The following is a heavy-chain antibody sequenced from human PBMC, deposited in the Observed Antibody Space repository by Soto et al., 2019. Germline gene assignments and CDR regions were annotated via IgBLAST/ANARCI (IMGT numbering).Heavy chain of an antibody. CDR1: GGTFDNYA. Sequence: QVQLVQSGAEVKQPGSSVKVSCKASGGTFDNYAITWVRQAPGQGLEWMAGIIPMLDSANYAEKFQDRVTITADESTSTVYREGSSLSSEDTAVYYCARTYHYDSLGKTYFYYGMDVWGQGTTVTVSS. CDR3: ARTYHYDSLGKTYFYYGMDV. D-gene: IGHD3-22*01. J-gene: IGHJ6*02. V-gene: IGHV1-69*12. CDR2: IIPMLDSA.